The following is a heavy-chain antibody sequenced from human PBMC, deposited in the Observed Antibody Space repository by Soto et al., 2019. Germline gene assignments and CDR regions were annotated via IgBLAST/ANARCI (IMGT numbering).Heavy chain of an antibody. CDR2: IIPIFGTA. CDR3: ARGSDIAAAGGFDY. V-gene: IGHV1-69*13. D-gene: IGHD6-13*01. J-gene: IGHJ4*02. CDR1: GGTFSSYA. Sequence: ASVKVSCKASGGTFSSYAISWVRQAPGQGLEWMGGIIPIFGTANYAQKFQGRVTITADESTSTAYMELSSLRSEDTAVYYCARGSDIAAAGGFDYWGQGTLVTVSS.